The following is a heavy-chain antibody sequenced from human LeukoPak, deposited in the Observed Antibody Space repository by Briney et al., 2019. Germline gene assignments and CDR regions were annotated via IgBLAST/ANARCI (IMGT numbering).Heavy chain of an antibody. CDR3: AGEGEYGDSYS. V-gene: IGHV4-30-2*01. Sequence: PSQTLSLTCAVSGDSISYESYYWTWIRQAPGKGPEWIGNIYRGRTRLNPSLTGRLPIPVDMSKSQVSLSLTSVTAADTAIYYCAGEGEYGDSYSWGQGALVIVSA. CDR2: IYRGRT. D-gene: IGHD2-21*01. J-gene: IGHJ5*02. CDR1: GDSISYESYY.